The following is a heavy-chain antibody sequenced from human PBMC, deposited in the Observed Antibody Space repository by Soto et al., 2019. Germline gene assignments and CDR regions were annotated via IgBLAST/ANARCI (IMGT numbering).Heavy chain of an antibody. D-gene: IGHD3-10*01. J-gene: IGHJ5*02. Sequence: SETLSLTCTVSGGSINDDTYCWGWIRQPPGKGLEWIGYIYYCGTTNYNPSLKSRVTISVDTSKKQFSLNLGSVTAADTAIYYCARQGVIIGGYNWFDPWGQGTQVNVS. CDR2: IYYCGTT. CDR3: ARQGVIIGGYNWFDP. V-gene: IGHV4-61*01. CDR1: GGSINDDTYC.